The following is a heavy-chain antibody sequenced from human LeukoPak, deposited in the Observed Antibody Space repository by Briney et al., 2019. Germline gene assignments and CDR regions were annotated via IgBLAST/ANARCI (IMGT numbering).Heavy chain of an antibody. CDR3: ARDRDIVVVPAYYMDV. V-gene: IGHV3-20*04. CDR1: GFTFDDYG. J-gene: IGHJ6*03. CDR2: INWNGGST. Sequence: PGGSLRLSCAASGFTFDDYGMSWVRQAPGQGLEWVSGINWNGGSTGYADSVKGRFTISRDNAKNSLYLQMNSLRAEDTALYYCARDRDIVVVPAYYMDVWGKGTTVTVSS. D-gene: IGHD2-2*01.